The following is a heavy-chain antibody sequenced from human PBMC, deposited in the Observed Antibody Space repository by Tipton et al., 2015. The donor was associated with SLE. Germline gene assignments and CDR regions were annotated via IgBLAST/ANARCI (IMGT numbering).Heavy chain of an antibody. CDR3: ARRIAIFGGGAFDI. CDR2: IKSDGRST. V-gene: IGHV3-74*01. Sequence: GSLRLSCAASGFTLSSNWMHWVRQAPGKGLVWVSRIKSDGRSTTYAESVKGRFTISRDNAKNTLYLQMNSLRAEDTAVYYCARRIAIFGGGAFDIWGQGTTVTGS. D-gene: IGHD3-3*01. CDR1: GFTLSSNW. J-gene: IGHJ3*02.